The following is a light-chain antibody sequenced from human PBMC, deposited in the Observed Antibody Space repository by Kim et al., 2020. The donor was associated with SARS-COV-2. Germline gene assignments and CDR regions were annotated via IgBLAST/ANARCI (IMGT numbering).Light chain of an antibody. V-gene: IGKV1-39*01. Sequence: ASLGKKLTSTYRASKGISTYLNWFQQKPGKAPKLLIYAASSLQMGVPSRFIGSGYGTDFTLTIGSLQREDFATYYCQQSLSPPPTFGQGTKVDIK. CDR1: KGISTY. CDR2: AAS. J-gene: IGKJ1*01. CDR3: QQSLSPPPT.